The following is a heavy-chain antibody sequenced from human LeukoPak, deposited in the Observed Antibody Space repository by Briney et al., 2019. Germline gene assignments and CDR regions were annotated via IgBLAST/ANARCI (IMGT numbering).Heavy chain of an antibody. Sequence: SETLSLTCTVSGGSISSYYWSWIRQPAGEGLEWIGRIYTSGSTNYNPSLKSRVTMSVDTSKNQFSLKLSSVTAADTAVYYCARDRYSSSWGYYYYYMDVWGKGTTVTISS. CDR3: ARDRYSSSWGYYYYYMDV. V-gene: IGHV4-4*07. J-gene: IGHJ6*03. CDR2: IYTSGST. D-gene: IGHD6-13*01. CDR1: GGSISSYY.